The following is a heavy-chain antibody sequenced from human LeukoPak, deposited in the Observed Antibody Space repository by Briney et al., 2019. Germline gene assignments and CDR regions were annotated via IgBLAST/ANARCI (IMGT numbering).Heavy chain of an antibody. CDR1: GGSISSYY. CDR3: ARSGYSSTFDY. V-gene: IGHV4-59*08. CDR2: IYYSGST. J-gene: IGHJ4*02. D-gene: IGHD6-19*01. Sequence: SETLSLTCTVSGGSISSYYWSWNRQPPGKGLEWIGYIYYSGSTNYNPSLKSRVTISVDTSKNQFSLKLSSVTAADTAVYYCARSGYSSTFDYWGQGTLVTVSS.